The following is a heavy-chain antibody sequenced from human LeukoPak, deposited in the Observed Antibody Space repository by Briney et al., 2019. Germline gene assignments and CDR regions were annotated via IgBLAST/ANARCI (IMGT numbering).Heavy chain of an antibody. V-gene: IGHV1-69*01. CDR1: GGTFSSYA. CDR2: IIPIFGTA. CDR3: ARVAEDYDILTGYYPLYY. J-gene: IGHJ4*02. D-gene: IGHD3-9*01. Sequence: SVKVSCKASGGTFSSYAIRWVRQAPGQGLEWMGGIIPIFGTANYAQKFQGRVTITADESTSTAYMELSSLRSEDTAVYYCARVAEDYDILTGYYPLYYWGQGTLVPVSS.